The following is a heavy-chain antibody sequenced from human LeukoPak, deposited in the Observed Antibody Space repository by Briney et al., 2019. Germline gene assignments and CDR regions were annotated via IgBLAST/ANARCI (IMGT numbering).Heavy chain of an antibody. CDR1: GGSISTYY. V-gene: IGHV4-59*01. Sequence: NPSETLSLTCTVSGGSISTYYWSWIRQPPGKGLEWIGYIYYSGSTNYNPSLKSRVTISVDTSKSQFSLKLRSVTAADTAVYYCARDNGDDSSGPLDYWGQGTLVTVSS. CDR2: IYYSGST. CDR3: ARDNGDDSSGPLDY. D-gene: IGHD3-22*01. J-gene: IGHJ4*02.